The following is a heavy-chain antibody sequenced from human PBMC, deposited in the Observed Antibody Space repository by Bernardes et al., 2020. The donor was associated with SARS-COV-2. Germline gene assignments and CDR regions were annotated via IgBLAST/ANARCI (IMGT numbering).Heavy chain of an antibody. Sequence: SESLSLTCAAYGVSFSGYYLSWIRQAPGKGLEWIGEINHSGSTNYNPSPKSRVTTTVETSKNKFFLKLICVTTADTAVYYCARGIRSIAAPRPYYYYYMDVGSEGCTVTVS. CDR2: INHSGST. CDR3: ARGIRSIAAPRPYYYYYMDV. D-gene: IGHD6-6*01. V-gene: IGHV4-34*01. CDR1: GVSFSGYY. J-gene: IGHJ6*03.